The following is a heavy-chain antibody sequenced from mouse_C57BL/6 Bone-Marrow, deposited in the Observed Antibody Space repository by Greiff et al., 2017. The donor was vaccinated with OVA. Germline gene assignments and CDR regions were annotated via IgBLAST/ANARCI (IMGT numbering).Heavy chain of an antibody. V-gene: IGHV1-81*01. CDR1: GYTFTSYG. J-gene: IGHJ4*01. D-gene: IGHD4-1*01. CDR2: IYPRSGNT. CDR3: ARRGAGFAMDY. Sequence: VQLQESGAELARPGASVKLSCKASGYTFTSYGISWVKQRTGQGLEWIGEIYPRSGNTYYNEKFKGKATLTADNSSSTADRELRSLTSEDSAVYFCARRGAGFAMDYWGQGTSVTVSS.